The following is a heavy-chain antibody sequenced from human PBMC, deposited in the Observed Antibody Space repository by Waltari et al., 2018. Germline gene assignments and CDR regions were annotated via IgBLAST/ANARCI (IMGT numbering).Heavy chain of an antibody. D-gene: IGHD3-10*01. J-gene: IGHJ4*02. CDR2: INPSGGST. V-gene: IGHV1-46*01. CDR3: ARAALRYGSGLIDY. Sequence: VQLVRSGAEVKKPGASVKCSCRGSGYTFTSYYMPGVRQAPGQGLEWMGIINPSGGSTSYAQKFQGRVTMTRDTSTSTVYMELSSLRSEDTAVYYCARAALRYGSGLIDYWGQGTLVTVSS. CDR1: GYTFTSYY.